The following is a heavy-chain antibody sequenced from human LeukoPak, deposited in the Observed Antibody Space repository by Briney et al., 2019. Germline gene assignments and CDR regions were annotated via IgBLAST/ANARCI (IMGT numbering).Heavy chain of an antibody. CDR1: GYTFTSNY. D-gene: IGHD3-22*01. J-gene: IGHJ4*02. CDR3: ARDRGVDYSDSSGYLRHALYYFDY. Sequence: ASVTVSCKEFGYTFTSNYMHWVRQAPGQGPEWMGVISPSGGSTTYAQKFQGRVTLTRDTSISTAYMELSRLRSDDTAVYYCARDRGVDYSDSSGYLRHALYYFDYWGQGTLLTVSS. CDR2: ISPSGGST. V-gene: IGHV1-46*01.